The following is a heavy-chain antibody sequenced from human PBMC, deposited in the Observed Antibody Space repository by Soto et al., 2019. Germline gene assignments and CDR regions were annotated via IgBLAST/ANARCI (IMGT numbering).Heavy chain of an antibody. CDR1: GGTFSSYA. Sequence: QVQLVQSGAEVKKPGSSVKVSCKASGGTFSSYAISWVRQAPGQGLEWMGGILPIFGTANYAQKFQGRVTITADKSTSTAYMERSSLRSEDTAVYYCARVLGYSGSSYDAFDIWGQGTMVTVSS. CDR3: ARVLGYSGSSYDAFDI. J-gene: IGHJ3*02. V-gene: IGHV1-69*06. D-gene: IGHD1-26*01. CDR2: ILPIFGTA.